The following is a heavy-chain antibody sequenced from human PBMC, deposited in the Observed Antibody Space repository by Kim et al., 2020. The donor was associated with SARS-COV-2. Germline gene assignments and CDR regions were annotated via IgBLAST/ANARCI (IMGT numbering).Heavy chain of an antibody. CDR2: IKQDGSEK. Sequence: GGSLRLSCAASGFTFSSYWMSWVRQAPGKGLEWVANIKQDGSEKYYVDSVKGRFTISRDNAKNSLYLQMNSLRAEDTAVYYCARDYQVQQLIWAYYYYGMDVWGQGTTVTVSS. CDR3: ARDYQVQQLIWAYYYYGMDV. D-gene: IGHD6-13*01. CDR1: GFTFSSYW. V-gene: IGHV3-7*01. J-gene: IGHJ6*02.